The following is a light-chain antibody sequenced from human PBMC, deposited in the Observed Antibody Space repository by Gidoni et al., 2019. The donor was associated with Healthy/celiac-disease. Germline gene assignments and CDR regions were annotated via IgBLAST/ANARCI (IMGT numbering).Light chain of an antibody. J-gene: IGKJ2*02. CDR3: QQSYSTPQCT. Sequence: DIQMTQSPSSLSASVGDRVTITCRASQSISSYLNWYQQKQGKAPKLLIYAASSLQSGVPSRFSGSGSGTDFTLTISSLQPEDFATYYCQQSYSTPQCTFGQGTKLEIK. CDR2: AAS. CDR1: QSISSY. V-gene: IGKV1-39*01.